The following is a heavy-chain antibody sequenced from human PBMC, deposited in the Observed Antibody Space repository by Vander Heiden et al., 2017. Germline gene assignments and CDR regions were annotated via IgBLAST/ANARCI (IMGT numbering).Heavy chain of an antibody. Sequence: VQSGAEVKKPGSSVKVSCNISRGTFSSYAISWVRQAPVQGLEWIGGIIPIFGTAMYAQKFQGRVTISADRSTSTAYMELSSLRSEDTAMYDCGYYYDRSGYYRGSDYYYYYGMDVWGQGTTVTVSS. CDR2: IIPIFGTA. J-gene: IGHJ6*02. V-gene: IGHV1-69*06. CDR3: GYYYDRSGYYRGSDYYYYYGMDV. CDR1: RGTFSSYA. D-gene: IGHD3-22*01.